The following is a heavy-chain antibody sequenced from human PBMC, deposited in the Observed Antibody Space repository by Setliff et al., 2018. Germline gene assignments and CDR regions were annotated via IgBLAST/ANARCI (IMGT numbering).Heavy chain of an antibody. CDR2: IYYSGST. J-gene: IGHJ6*03. V-gene: IGHV4-39*02. CDR1: GGAISSSSYY. CDR3: ARDEFLAGSYYDYYYLDV. Sequence: SETLSLTCTVSGGAISSSSYYWGGIRQPPGKGLEWIGSIYYSGSTYYNPSLKSRVTISVDTSKNQFSLKLSSVTAADTAVYYCARDEFLAGSYYDYYYLDVWGKGTTFTVSS. D-gene: IGHD3-3*01.